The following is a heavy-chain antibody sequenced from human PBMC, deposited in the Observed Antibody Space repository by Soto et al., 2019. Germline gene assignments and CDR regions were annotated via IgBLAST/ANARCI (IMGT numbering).Heavy chain of an antibody. Sequence: QVQLQESGPGLVKPSETLSLTCAVSGVSIINNYWTWIRQPAGKGLEWLGRVYSSGRTTYNPSLKSRLIMSVDTSKNQFSLHLTSVTAADTAVYYCARREDTFDFWGQGMLVTVSS. CDR1: GVSIINNY. CDR2: VYSSGRT. J-gene: IGHJ4*02. CDR3: ARREDTFDF. V-gene: IGHV4-4*07.